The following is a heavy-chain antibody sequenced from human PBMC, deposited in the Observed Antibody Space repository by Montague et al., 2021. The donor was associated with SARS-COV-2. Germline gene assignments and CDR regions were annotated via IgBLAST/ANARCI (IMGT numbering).Heavy chain of an antibody. V-gene: IGHV4-39*02. CDR3: ARRGRKLLPVATTIGGFDI. Sequence: SETLSLTCTVSGGSISSSNYYWDWIRQPPGKGLKWIGSIYGSGSTYYNPSLKSRVTISVDTSKNHFSLKLSSVTAADTAVYYCARRGRKLLPVATTIGGFDIWGQGTMVTVSS. J-gene: IGHJ3*02. CDR2: IYGSGST. CDR1: GGSISSSNYY. D-gene: IGHD5-12*01.